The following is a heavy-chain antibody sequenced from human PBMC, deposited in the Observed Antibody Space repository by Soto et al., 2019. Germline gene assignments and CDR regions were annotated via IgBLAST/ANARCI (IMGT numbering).Heavy chain of an antibody. Sequence: KPSETLSLTCAVSGGSISSSNWWSWVRQPPGKGLEWIWEIYHSGSTNYNPSLKSRVTISVDKSKNQFSLKLSPVTAADTAVYYCARVSGSYYYGMDVWGQGTTVTVSS. D-gene: IGHD1-26*01. J-gene: IGHJ6*02. CDR2: IYHSGST. V-gene: IGHV4-4*02. CDR1: GGSISSSNW. CDR3: ARVSGSYYYGMDV.